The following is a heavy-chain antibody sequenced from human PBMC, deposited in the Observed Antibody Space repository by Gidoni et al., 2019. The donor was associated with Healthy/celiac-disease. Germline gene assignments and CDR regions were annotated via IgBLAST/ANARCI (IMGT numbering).Heavy chain of an antibody. CDR1: SYA. D-gene: IGHD6-19*01. J-gene: IGHJ6*03. Sequence: SYAISWVRQAPGQGLEWMGGIIPIFGTANYAQKFQGRVTITADESTSTAYMELSSRRSEDTAVYYCARDRIAVAGNYYYYYYMDVWGKGTTVTVSS. CDR3: ARDRIAVAGNYYYYYYMDV. CDR2: IIPIFGTA. V-gene: IGHV1-69*01.